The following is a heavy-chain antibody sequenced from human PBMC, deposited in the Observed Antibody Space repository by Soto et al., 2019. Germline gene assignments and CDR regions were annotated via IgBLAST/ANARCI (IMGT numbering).Heavy chain of an antibody. Sequence: QAQLVQSGAEVKKPGASVKVSCKTSGYTFTAYYIHWVRQAPGQGLEWVGWINPKTGDTKYAQKFKGRGTMTGDTSITTAYMELGRLRSDDTAVYYCARQLAYCGGDCYTEPIDYWGQGTLVTVSS. CDR1: GYTFTAYY. CDR3: ARQLAYCGGDCYTEPIDY. D-gene: IGHD2-21*02. CDR2: INPKTGDT. J-gene: IGHJ4*02. V-gene: IGHV1-2*02.